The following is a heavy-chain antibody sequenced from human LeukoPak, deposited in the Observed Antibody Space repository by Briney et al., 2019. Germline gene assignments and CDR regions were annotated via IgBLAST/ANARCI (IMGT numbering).Heavy chain of an antibody. Sequence: GASVKVSRKASGYTFTSYAMHWVRQAPGQRLEWMGWISAYNGITNFAQKLQGRVTMTTDTSTSTAYMELRSLRSDDTAVYYCARDRFAFYNVDVWGKGTTVTVSS. CDR2: ISAYNGIT. V-gene: IGHV1-18*01. D-gene: IGHD3-16*01. J-gene: IGHJ6*03. CDR1: GYTFTSYA. CDR3: ARDRFAFYNVDV.